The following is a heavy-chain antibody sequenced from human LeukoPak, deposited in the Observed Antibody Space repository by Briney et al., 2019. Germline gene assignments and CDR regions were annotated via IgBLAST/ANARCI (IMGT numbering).Heavy chain of an antibody. V-gene: IGHV4-39*07. J-gene: IGHJ5*02. CDR1: GGSISSSSYY. CDR3: ARRLVSIRTMVRRGYPNWFDP. CDR2: IYYSGST. D-gene: IGHD3-10*01. Sequence: SETLSLTCTVSGGSISSSSYYWGWIRQPPGKGLEWIGSIYYSGSTNYNPSLKSRVTISVDTSKNQFSLKLSSVTAADTAVYYCARRLVSIRTMVRRGYPNWFDPWGQGTLVTVPS.